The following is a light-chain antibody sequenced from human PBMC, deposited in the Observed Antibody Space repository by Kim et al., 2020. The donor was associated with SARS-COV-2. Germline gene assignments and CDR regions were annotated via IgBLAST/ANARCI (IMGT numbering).Light chain of an antibody. J-gene: IGKJ2*03. CDR2: DAS. CDR3: QQYAKRLS. Sequence: DIQMTQSPSSLSASVGDRVTITCQASRDIYNNLNWYQQKAGKAPKLLIFDASNLDIGVPSRFSGSGSGTDFTFTISSLQPEDIATYYCQQYAKRLSFGQGTKLEI. V-gene: IGKV1-33*01. CDR1: RDIYNN.